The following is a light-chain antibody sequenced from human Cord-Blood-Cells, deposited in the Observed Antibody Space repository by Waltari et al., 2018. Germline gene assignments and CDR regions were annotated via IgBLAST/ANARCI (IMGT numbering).Light chain of an antibody. V-gene: IGKV3-11*01. CDR2: DAS. Sequence: EIVLTKSPATLSLSPGERATLSCRASQSVSSYLAWYQQKPGQAPRLLIYDASNRATGIPARFSGSGSGTDFTLTIGSLEPEDFAVYYCQQRSNWYTFGQGTKLEIK. J-gene: IGKJ2*01. CDR3: QQRSNWYT. CDR1: QSVSSY.